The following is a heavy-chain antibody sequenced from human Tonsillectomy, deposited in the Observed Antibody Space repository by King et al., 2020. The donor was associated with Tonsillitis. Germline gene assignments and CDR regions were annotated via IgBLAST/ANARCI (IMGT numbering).Heavy chain of an antibody. CDR3: STDSRTPLVQDSAWGYYMDV. V-gene: IGHV3-33*08. D-gene: IGHD1-26*01. J-gene: IGHJ6*03. CDR1: GFIFKKYG. CDR2: IWYDGSNT. Sequence: VQLVESGGGVVQPGRTLRLSCAASGFIFKKYGLHWVRQAPGKGLEWVAGIWYDGSNTYYADSVKGRVTISRDNSKSTLYLQINSLRAEDTAVYYCSTDSRTPLVQDSAWGYYMDVWGKGTTVIVSS.